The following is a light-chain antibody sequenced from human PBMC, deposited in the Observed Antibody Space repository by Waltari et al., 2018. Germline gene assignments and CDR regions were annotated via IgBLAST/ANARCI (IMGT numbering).Light chain of an antibody. CDR2: AAS. Sequence: DIQMTQSPSSLSASVGDIVTITCRASQSISSFLNWYQQKPGKVPKLLIYAASSLQSGVPSRFRGSGSGTDFTLTISILQPEDFATYYCQQSYSTPLTFGGGTKVEIK. J-gene: IGKJ4*01. CDR1: QSISSF. V-gene: IGKV1-39*01. CDR3: QQSYSTPLT.